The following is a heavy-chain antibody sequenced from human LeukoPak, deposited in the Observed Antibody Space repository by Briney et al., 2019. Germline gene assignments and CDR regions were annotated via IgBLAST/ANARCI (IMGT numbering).Heavy chain of an antibody. J-gene: IGHJ4*02. D-gene: IGHD6-13*01. CDR3: ARARAAGTVYDGVDY. V-gene: IGHV4-61*02. CDR1: GSSISSGYY. CDR2: IYTSGST. Sequence: PSETLSLTCTVSGSSISSGYYWGWIRQPAGKGLEWIGRIYTSGSTNYNPSLKSRVTISVDTSKNQFSLKLSSVTAADTAVYYCARARAAGTVYDGVDYWGQGTLVTVSS.